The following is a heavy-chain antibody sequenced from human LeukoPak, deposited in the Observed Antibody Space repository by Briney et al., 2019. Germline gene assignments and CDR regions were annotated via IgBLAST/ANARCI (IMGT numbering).Heavy chain of an antibody. Sequence: PSETLSLTCAVYGGSFSGYYWSWIRQPPGKGLEWIGEINHSGSTNYNPSLKSRVTISVDTSKNQFSLKLSSVTAADTAVYYCARSTFDYGDFDYWGQGTLVTVSS. J-gene: IGHJ4*02. CDR3: ARSTFDYGDFDY. CDR2: INHSGST. D-gene: IGHD4-17*01. CDR1: GGSFSGYY. V-gene: IGHV4-34*01.